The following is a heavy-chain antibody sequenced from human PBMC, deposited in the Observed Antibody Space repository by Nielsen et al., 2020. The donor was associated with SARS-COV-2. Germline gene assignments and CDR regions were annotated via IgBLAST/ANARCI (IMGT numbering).Heavy chain of an antibody. J-gene: IGHJ4*02. CDR1: GYTLTELS. V-gene: IGHV1-24*01. Sequence: ASVKVSCKVSGYTLTELSMHWVRQAPGKGLEWMVGFDPEDGETIYAQKFQGRVTMTEDTSTDTAYMELSSLRSEDTAVYYCATAFPGPVGGITYYDILYWGQGTLVTVSS. D-gene: IGHD3-9*01. CDR3: ATAFPGPVGGITYYDILY. CDR2: FDPEDGET.